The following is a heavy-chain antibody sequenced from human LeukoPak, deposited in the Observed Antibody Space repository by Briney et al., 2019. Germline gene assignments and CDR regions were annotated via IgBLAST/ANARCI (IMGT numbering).Heavy chain of an antibody. V-gene: IGHV3-30-3*01. CDR1: GFTLSSYA. CDR3: ATGGVVVPAAIQGKYYYYGMDV. J-gene: IGHJ6*04. CDR2: ISYDGSNK. Sequence: PGGSLRLSCAASGFTLSSYAMHWVSQAPGKGLEWVAVISYDGSNKYYADSVKGRFTISRDNSKNTLYLQMNSLRAEDTAVYYCATGGVVVPAAIQGKYYYYGMDVWGEETTVTVSS. D-gene: IGHD2-2*02.